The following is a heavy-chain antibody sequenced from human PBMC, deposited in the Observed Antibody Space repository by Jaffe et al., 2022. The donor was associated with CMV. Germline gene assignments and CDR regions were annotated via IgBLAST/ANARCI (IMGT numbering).Heavy chain of an antibody. D-gene: IGHD3-3*01. CDR2: IYYSGST. J-gene: IGHJ6*02. V-gene: IGHV4-39*01. CDR1: GGSISSSSYY. Sequence: QLQLQESGPGLVKPSETLSLTCTVSGGSISSSSYYWGWIRQPPGKGLEWIGSIYYSGSTYYNPSLKSRVTISVDTSKNQFSLKLSSVTAADTAVYYCARHVRFLEWLDPCMDVWGQGTTVTVSS. CDR3: ARHVRFLEWLDPCMDV.